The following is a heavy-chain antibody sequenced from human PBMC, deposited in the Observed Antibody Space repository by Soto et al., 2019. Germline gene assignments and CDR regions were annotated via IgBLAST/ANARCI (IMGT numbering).Heavy chain of an antibody. J-gene: IGHJ4*02. V-gene: IGHV3-23*01. CDR3: ARDDYDSSGYYYVAY. Sequence: GGSLRLSCAASGFTLSSYSMTWVRQAPGKGLEWVSIISGSGLTTYYADSVKGRFTISRDNSKKTLYLQVNSLRAEDTAVYFCARDDYDSSGYYYVAYWGQGTLVTVSS. D-gene: IGHD3-22*01. CDR2: ISGSGLTT. CDR1: GFTLSSYS.